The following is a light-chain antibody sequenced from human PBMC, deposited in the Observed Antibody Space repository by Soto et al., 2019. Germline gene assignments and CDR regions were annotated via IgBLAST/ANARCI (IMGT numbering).Light chain of an antibody. J-gene: IGKJ5*01. V-gene: IGKV3-20*01. Sequence: EIVLTQSPGTLSLSPGAIATLSFSASQSVSSTYLAWYQQKPGQAPRLLIFGASSRATGIPSRFSGSGSGTDFTLTISRVEPEDFAVYYCQQYGRSLPITFGQGTRLEIK. CDR2: GAS. CDR3: QQYGRSLPIT. CDR1: QSVSSTY.